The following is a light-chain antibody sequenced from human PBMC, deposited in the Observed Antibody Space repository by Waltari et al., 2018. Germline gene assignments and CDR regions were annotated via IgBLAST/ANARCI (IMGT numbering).Light chain of an antibody. CDR2: AAS. CDR1: QSVGNN. Sequence: EIVMTQSPATLSVSPGERATLSCRASQSVGNNLAWYQQKHGQAPRLLIYAASTRATGTPASFSGSGSGTDFTLTIGSMQSEDFALYYCQQYSSWPPLYTFGQGTRLEIK. CDR3: QQYSSWPPLYT. V-gene: IGKV3D-15*01. J-gene: IGKJ2*01.